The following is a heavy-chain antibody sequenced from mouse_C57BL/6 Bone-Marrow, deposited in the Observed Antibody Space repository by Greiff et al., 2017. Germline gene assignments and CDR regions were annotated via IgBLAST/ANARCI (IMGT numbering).Heavy chain of an antibody. CDR3: AKGITTVVGDWYFDV. CDR2: ISYDGSN. J-gene: IGHJ1*03. Sequence: EVKLMESGPGLVKPSQSLSLTCSVTGYSITSGYYWNWIRQFPGNKLEWMGYISYDGSNNYNPSLKNRISITRDTSKNQFFLKLNSVTTEDTATYYCAKGITTVVGDWYFDVWGTGTTVTVSS. V-gene: IGHV3-6*01. D-gene: IGHD1-1*01. CDR1: GYSITSGYY.